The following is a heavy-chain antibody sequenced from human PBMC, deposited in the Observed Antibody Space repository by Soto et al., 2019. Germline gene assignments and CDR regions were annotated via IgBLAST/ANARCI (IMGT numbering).Heavy chain of an antibody. D-gene: IGHD4-17*01. Sequence: PSETLSLTCAVYGGSFSGYYWSWIRQPPGKGLEWIGEINHSGSTNYNPSLKSRVTISVDTSKNQFSLKLSSVTAADTAVYYCARIGSLLNYYYGMDVWGQGTTVTVSS. J-gene: IGHJ6*02. V-gene: IGHV4-34*01. CDR2: INHSGST. CDR1: GGSFSGYY. CDR3: ARIGSLLNYYYGMDV.